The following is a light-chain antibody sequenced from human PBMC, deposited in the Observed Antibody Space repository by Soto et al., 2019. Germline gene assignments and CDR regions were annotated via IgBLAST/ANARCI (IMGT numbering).Light chain of an antibody. CDR1: QSVSGN. CDR3: QQYNNWPPLT. Sequence: EIVMTQSPATLSVSPGERATLSCRASQSVSGNLAWYQQKPGQAPRLLIYGASTRATGIPARLSGIGSGTEFTLTISSLQSEDFAVYYCQQYNNWPPLTVGGVTKVEIK. V-gene: IGKV3-15*01. CDR2: GAS. J-gene: IGKJ4*01.